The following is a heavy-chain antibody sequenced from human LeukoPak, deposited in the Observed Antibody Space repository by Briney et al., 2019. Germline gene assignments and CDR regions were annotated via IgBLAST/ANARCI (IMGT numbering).Heavy chain of an antibody. Sequence: GGSLRLSCEASGYTFSSYGMSWVRQAPGKGLEWVANIKQDGSEKYYVDSVKGRFTISRDNAKNSLYLQMNSLRAEDTAVYYCARGSSGSYLGGFDYWGQGTLVTVSS. J-gene: IGHJ4*02. D-gene: IGHD1-26*01. CDR3: ARGSSGSYLGGFDY. CDR1: GYTFSSYG. V-gene: IGHV3-7*01. CDR2: IKQDGSEK.